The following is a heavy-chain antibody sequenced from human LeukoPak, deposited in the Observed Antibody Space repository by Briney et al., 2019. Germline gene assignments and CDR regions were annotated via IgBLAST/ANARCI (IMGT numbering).Heavy chain of an antibody. CDR1: GFTFSTYG. Sequence: GGSLRLSCAASGFTFSTYGMHWVRQAPGKDLEWLALITYDGYYKYYSDSVKGRFTISSDTSKNTLSLQMNSLRAEDTAVYYCARDLSPVVRASPMGYWGQGTLVTVSS. D-gene: IGHD3-10*01. CDR3: ARDLSPVVRASPMGY. J-gene: IGHJ4*02. V-gene: IGHV3-30*03. CDR2: ITYDGYYK.